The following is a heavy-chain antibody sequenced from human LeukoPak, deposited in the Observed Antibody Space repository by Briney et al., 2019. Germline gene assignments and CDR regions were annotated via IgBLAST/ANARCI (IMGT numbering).Heavy chain of an antibody. Sequence: ASVKVSCKASGYTFTSYGISGVRQAPGQGLEWMGWISAYNGNTNYAQKLQGRVTMTTDTSTSTAYMELRSLRSDDTAVYYCARVVSSSWTTSYYYYGMDVWGQGTTVTVSS. D-gene: IGHD6-13*01. J-gene: IGHJ6*02. CDR2: ISAYNGNT. CDR3: ARVVSSSWTTSYYYYGMDV. V-gene: IGHV1-18*01. CDR1: GYTFTSYG.